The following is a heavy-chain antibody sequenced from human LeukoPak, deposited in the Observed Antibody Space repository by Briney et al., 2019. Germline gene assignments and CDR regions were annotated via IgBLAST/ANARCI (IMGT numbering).Heavy chain of an antibody. CDR2: ISAYNGNT. V-gene: IGHV1-18*01. CDR1: GYTFNSYG. J-gene: IGHJ5*02. D-gene: IGHD2-21*02. CDR3: ARAGFRNIVVVTAIASWFDP. Sequence: ASVKVSCTASGYTFNSYGISWVRQAPGQGLEWMGWISAYNGNTNYAQKLQGRVTMTTDTSTSTAYMELRSLRSDDTAVYYCARAGFRNIVVVTAIASWFDPWGQGTLVTVS.